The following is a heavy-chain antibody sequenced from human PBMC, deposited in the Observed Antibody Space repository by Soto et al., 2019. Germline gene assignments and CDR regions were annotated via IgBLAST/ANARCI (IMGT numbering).Heavy chain of an antibody. CDR2: ILPIFSPA. CDR3: ARGHEVGGNSDAFDF. Sequence: QVQLVQSGAEVKKPGSSVNVSCKASGGSFRREAINWLRQAPGQGPEWMGGILPIFSPAEYAQNYQGRGTITADVSSTKTYNELSSLRCEDTAVYYCARGHEVGGNSDAFDFWGQGTMVIVSS. V-gene: IGHV1-69*12. CDR1: GGSFRREA. J-gene: IGHJ3*01. D-gene: IGHD2-15*01.